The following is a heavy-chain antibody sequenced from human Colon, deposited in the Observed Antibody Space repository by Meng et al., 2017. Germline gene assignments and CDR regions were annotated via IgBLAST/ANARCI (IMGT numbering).Heavy chain of an antibody. CDR2: INHSGST. Sequence: QVQARQWGAGLLKPSETLSLTCAVYGGSFSGYYWSWIRQPPGKGLEWIGEINHSGSTNYNPSLKSRVTISVDTSKNQFSLKLSSVTAADTAVYYCARERLSSGWYGGRWFDPWGQGTLVTVSS. CDR1: GGSFSGYY. V-gene: IGHV4-34*01. J-gene: IGHJ5*02. CDR3: ARERLSSGWYGGRWFDP. D-gene: IGHD6-19*01.